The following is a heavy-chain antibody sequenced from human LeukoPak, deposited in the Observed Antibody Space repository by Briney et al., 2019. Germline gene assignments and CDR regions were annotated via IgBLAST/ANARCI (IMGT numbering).Heavy chain of an antibody. Sequence: QAGGSLRLSCAASGFTFSNYGMHWVRQAPGKGLGWVAVISYDGSNKYNPDSVKGRFTISRDNSKNRVYLQMNSLRAEDTAVYYCATTLGSGWKFDYWGQGTLVTVSS. CDR1: GFTFSNYG. D-gene: IGHD6-19*01. V-gene: IGHV3-30*13. CDR3: ATTLGSGWKFDY. CDR2: ISYDGSNK. J-gene: IGHJ4*02.